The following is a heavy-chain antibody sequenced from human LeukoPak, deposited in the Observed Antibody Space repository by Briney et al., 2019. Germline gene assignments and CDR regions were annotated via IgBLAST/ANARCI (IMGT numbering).Heavy chain of an antibody. J-gene: IGHJ4*02. CDR2: ISSSDTI. D-gene: IGHD6-19*01. Sequence: GGSXXXXXXXXXXTFXXYXMXWVRQAPGKGLEWVSYISSSDTIYQADSVKGRFTISRDNAKNSLYLQMNSLRAEDTAVYYCGRAVAGRFDYWGQGTLVTVSS. V-gene: IGHV3-48*01. CDR3: GRAVAGRFDY. CDR1: XXTFXXYX.